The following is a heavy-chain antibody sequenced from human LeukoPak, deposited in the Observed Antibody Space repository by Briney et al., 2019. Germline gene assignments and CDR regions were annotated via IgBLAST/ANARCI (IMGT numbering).Heavy chain of an antibody. J-gene: IGHJ4*02. CDR2: IYYSGST. V-gene: IGHV4-39*01. CDR3: ARRRDILTGYYIDY. CDR1: GGSISSSSYY. D-gene: IGHD3-9*01. Sequence: SETLSPICTVSGGSISSSSYYWGWIRQPPGKGLEWIGSIYYSGSTYYNPSLKSRVTISVDTSKNQFSLKLSSVTAADTAVYYCARRRDILTGYYIDYWGQGTLVTVSS.